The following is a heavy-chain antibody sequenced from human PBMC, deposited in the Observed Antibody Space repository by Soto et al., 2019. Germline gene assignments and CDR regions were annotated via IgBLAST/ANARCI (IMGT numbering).Heavy chain of an antibody. V-gene: IGHV4-59*01. CDR3: ARGHGYYYDSSGYYWVY. CDR2: IYYSGST. Sequence: SETLSLTCTVSGGSISSYYRSWIRQPPGKGLEWIGYIYYSGSTNYNPSLKSRVTISVDTSKNQFSLKLSSVTAADTAVYYCARGHGYYYDSSGYYWVYWGQGTRVTVSS. CDR1: GGSISSYY. J-gene: IGHJ4*02. D-gene: IGHD3-22*01.